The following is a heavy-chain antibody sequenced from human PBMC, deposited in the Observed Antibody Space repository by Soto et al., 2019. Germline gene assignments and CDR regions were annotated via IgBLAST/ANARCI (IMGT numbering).Heavy chain of an antibody. J-gene: IGHJ5*02. Sequence: SETLSLTCTVSGGSISSYYWSWIRQPPGKGLEWIGYIYYSGSTNYNPPLKSRVTISLDTSKNQFSLKLSSVTAADTAVYYCARVVRKGGSSWYRKENWFDPWGQGTLVTVSS. V-gene: IGHV4-59*01. D-gene: IGHD6-13*01. CDR2: IYYSGST. CDR3: ARVVRKGGSSWYRKENWFDP. CDR1: GGSISSYY.